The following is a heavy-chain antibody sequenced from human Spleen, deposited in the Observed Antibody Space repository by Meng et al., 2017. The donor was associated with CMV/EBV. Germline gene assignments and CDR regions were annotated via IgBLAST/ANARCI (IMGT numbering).Heavy chain of an antibody. CDR2: IIPILGIA. CDR3: ARSTTIFGGDLNWFDP. D-gene: IGHD3-3*01. CDR1: GYIFIDYF. Sequence: SGYIFIDYFRHWVRQAPGRGLEWMGRIIPILGIANYAQKFQGRVTITADKSTSTAYMELSSLRSEDTAVYYCARSTTIFGGDLNWFDPWGQGTLVTVSS. J-gene: IGHJ5*02. V-gene: IGHV1-69*02.